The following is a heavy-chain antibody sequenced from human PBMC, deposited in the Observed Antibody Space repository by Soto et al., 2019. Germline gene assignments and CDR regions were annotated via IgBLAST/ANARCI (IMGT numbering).Heavy chain of an antibody. CDR1: GGTFSGYA. Sequence: QVQLVQSGAEVKKPGSSVKVSCKPSGGTFSGYAISWVRQAPGQGLEWMGGIIPLFGRPDYAQKFQGKVTITAAKSTRPAYMELSSLTSEDTAVYYCASRPSVARPYYFDYWGQGTQVTVSS. CDR3: ASRPSVARPYYFDY. V-gene: IGHV1-69*06. CDR2: IIPLFGRP. J-gene: IGHJ4*02. D-gene: IGHD1-26*01.